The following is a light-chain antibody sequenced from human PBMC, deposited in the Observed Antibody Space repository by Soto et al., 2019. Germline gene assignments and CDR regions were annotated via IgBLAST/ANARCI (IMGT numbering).Light chain of an antibody. CDR2: LNSDGSH. V-gene: IGLV4-69*01. J-gene: IGLJ3*02. CDR1: SGHSSYA. CDR3: QTWGTGIRV. Sequence: QPVLPQSPSASASLGASVKLTCTLSSGHSSYAIAWHQQQPWKGPRYLMKLNSDGSHSKGDGIPDRFSGSSSGAERYLTISSLQSEDEADYYCQTWGTGIRVFGGGTKLTVL.